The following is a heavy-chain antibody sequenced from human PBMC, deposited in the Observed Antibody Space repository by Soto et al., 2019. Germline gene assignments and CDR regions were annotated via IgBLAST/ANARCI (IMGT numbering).Heavy chain of an antibody. CDR1: GFTFSSYA. J-gene: IGHJ5*02. CDR3: ARKDKSGYFNWFDP. CDR2: ISGSGGST. Sequence: PGGSLRLSCAASGFTFSSYAMSWVRQAPGKGLEWVSAISGSGGSTYYADSVKGRFTISRDNSKNTLYLQMNSLRAEDTAVYFCARKDKSGYFNWFDPGGQGTLVTVSS. V-gene: IGHV3-23*01. D-gene: IGHD3-22*01.